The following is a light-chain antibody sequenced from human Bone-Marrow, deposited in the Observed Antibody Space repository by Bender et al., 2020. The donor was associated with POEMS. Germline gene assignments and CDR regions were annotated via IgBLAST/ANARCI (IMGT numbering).Light chain of an antibody. CDR3: TSFTTSDTHV. J-gene: IGLJ3*02. CDR2: DVS. V-gene: IGLV2-14*01. CDR1: SSDIGAYDH. Sequence: QSDLTQPASVSGSPGQSITISCTGTSSDIGAYDHVSWYQQHPGKVPKLMIFDVSNRPSGVSNRFSGSKSGNTASLTISGLQAEDEDDYYCTSFTTSDTHVFGGGTKLTVL.